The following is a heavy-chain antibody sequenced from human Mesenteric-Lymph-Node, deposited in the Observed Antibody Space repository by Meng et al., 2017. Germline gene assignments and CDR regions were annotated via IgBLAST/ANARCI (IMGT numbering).Heavy chain of an antibody. D-gene: IGHD6-19*01. CDR1: GFNFNTFE. V-gene: IGHV3-23*01. J-gene: IGHJ4*02. Sequence: GESLKISCVASGFNFNTFEMSWVRQAPGKGLEWVSFISDGGDPTFYADSVKGRFTTSRDNSKNTLYLQMDSLGAEDTAVYHCARGATVAGSLHFDHWGQGTLVTVSS. CDR2: ISDGGDPT. CDR3: ARGATVAGSLHFDH.